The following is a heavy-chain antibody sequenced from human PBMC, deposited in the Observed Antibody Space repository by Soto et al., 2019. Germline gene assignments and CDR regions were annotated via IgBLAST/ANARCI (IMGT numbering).Heavy chain of an antibody. CDR3: STWGRNGWYTGFF. CDR2: MNPNSGRT. CDR1: GYTFTDYD. J-gene: IGHJ4*02. Sequence: QVQLVQSGAEVKTPGASVKVSCKASGYTFTDYDINWVRQAPGQGLEWVGRMNPNSGRTDYAQKFQARDTMTRDTSISTAYLELSSLGYEDTAVFYCSTWGRNGWYTGFFWGQGTLVTVAS. D-gene: IGHD6-19*01. V-gene: IGHV1-8*01.